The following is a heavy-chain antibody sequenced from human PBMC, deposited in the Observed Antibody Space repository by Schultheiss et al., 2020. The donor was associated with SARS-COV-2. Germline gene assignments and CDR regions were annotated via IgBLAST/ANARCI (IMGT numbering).Heavy chain of an antibody. Sequence: GGSLRLSCAASGFTVSSNYMTWVRQAPGKGLEWVGRISKKAHSDTTEYAASVKGRFTISRDDSNNSLHLQMNSLKTEDTAVYYCARRSSATGRHDDYWGQGTLVTVSS. CDR3: ARRSSATGRHDDY. CDR1: GFTVSSNY. CDR2: ISKKAHSDTT. V-gene: IGHV3-72*01. J-gene: IGHJ4*02. D-gene: IGHD6-19*01.